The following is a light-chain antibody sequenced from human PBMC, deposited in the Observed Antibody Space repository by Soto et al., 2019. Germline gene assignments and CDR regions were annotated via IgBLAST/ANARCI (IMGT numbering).Light chain of an antibody. CDR3: QQYTNWWT. CDR2: GAS. Sequence: IVMTQSPATLSVSPGERATLSCRASQSVSSNLAWYQQKPGQAPRLLIYGASTRATGIPARFSGSGSGTEFTLTISSLQSEDFVVYYCQQYTNWWTFGQGTKVEIK. V-gene: IGKV3-15*01. CDR1: QSVSSN. J-gene: IGKJ1*01.